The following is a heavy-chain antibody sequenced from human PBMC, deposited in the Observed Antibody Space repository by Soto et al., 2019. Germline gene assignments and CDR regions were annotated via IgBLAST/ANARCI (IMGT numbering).Heavy chain of an antibody. J-gene: IGHJ6*02. CDR3: ARANGQYYDILTGRNYYYGMDV. V-gene: IGHV1-69*13. CDR2: IIPIFGTA. CDR1: GGTFSSYA. Sequence: SVKVSCKASGGTFSSYAISWVRQAPGQGLEWMGGIIPIFGTANYAQKFQGRVTITADESTSTAYMELSSLRSEDTAVYCCARANGQYYDILTGRNYYYGMDVWGQGTTVTVSS. D-gene: IGHD3-9*01.